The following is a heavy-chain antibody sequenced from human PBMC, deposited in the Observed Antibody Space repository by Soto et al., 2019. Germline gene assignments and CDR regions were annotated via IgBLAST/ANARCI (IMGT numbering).Heavy chain of an antibody. CDR3: VKDRDSNSWPSRDV. V-gene: IGHV1-18*01. D-gene: IGHD3-22*01. CDR2: ISPNSGNT. CDR1: GYTFTRNG. Sequence: ASVKGSCKTSGYTFTRNGISWVRQAPGQGLEWMGWISPNSGNTKYAQKLQGRVIMTTDTSTSTAYMELRSLRSDDTAVYYCVKDRDSNSWPSRDVWGPGTTVTVSS. J-gene: IGHJ6*02.